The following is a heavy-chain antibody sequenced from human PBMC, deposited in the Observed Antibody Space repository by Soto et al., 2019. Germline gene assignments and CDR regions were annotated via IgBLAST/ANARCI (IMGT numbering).Heavy chain of an antibody. J-gene: IGHJ2*01. CDR2: ISYDGSNK. CDR1: GFTFSSYA. Sequence: TGGSLRLSCAASGFTFSSYAMHWVRQAPGKGLEWVAVISYDGSNKYYADSVKGRFTISRDNSKNTLYLQMNSLRAEDTAVYYCARDAAVEMATIFSWYFDLWGRGTLVTVSS. CDR3: ARDAAVEMATIFSWYFDL. D-gene: IGHD5-12*01. V-gene: IGHV3-30-3*01.